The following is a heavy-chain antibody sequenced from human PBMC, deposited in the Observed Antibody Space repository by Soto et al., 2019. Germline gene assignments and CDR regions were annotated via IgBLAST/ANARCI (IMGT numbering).Heavy chain of an antibody. V-gene: IGHV1-46*01. D-gene: IGHD2-15*01. Sequence: ASVKFSCKASVYIFTDDYMHWVRQAPGQGLEWMGIINPSGGSTSYAQKFQGRVTMTRDTSTSTVYIEMSSLRSEDTAVYYCTRSASSLWGQGTLVTVSS. CDR3: TRSASSL. CDR2: INPSGGST. J-gene: IGHJ4*02. CDR1: VYIFTDDY.